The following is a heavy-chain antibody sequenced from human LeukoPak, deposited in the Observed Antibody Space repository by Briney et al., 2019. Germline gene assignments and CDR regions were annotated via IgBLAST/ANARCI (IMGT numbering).Heavy chain of an antibody. CDR1: GGSISSSSYY. J-gene: IGHJ4*02. D-gene: IGHD3-9*01. CDR2: IYYSGST. Sequence: PSETLSLTCTVSGGSISSSSYYWGWIRQPPGKGLEWIGYIYYSGSTNYNPSLKSRVTISVDTSKNQFSLKLSSVTAADTAVYYCARETGYRPIWGQGTLVTVSS. V-gene: IGHV4-61*01. CDR3: ARETGYRPI.